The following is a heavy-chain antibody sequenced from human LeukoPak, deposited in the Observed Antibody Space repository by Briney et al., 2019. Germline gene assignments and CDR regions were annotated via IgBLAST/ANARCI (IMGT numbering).Heavy chain of an antibody. D-gene: IGHD1-26*01. CDR3: SRESGPFSPFGF. CDR2: IYYSGST. Sequence: SGTLSLTCTVSGGSISSYYWSWIRQPPGKGLEWIGYIYYSGSTNYNPSLKSRVTISVDTSKNQFSLNLTSVTAADTAVYYCSRESGPFSPFGFWGQGTLVSVHS. V-gene: IGHV4-59*12. J-gene: IGHJ4*02. CDR1: GGSISSYY.